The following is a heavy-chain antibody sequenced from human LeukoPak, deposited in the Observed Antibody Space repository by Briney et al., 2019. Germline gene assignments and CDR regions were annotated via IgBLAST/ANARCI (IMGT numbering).Heavy chain of an antibody. Sequence: GGSLRLSCAASGFTFSSYGMHWVRQAPGKGLEWVAFIRYDGSNKYYADSVKGRFTISRDNSKNTLYLQMNSLRAEDTAVYYCAKMEGYDIDYWGQGTLVTVSA. D-gene: IGHD5-12*01. V-gene: IGHV3-30*02. J-gene: IGHJ4*02. CDR1: GFTFSSYG. CDR3: AKMEGYDIDY. CDR2: IRYDGSNK.